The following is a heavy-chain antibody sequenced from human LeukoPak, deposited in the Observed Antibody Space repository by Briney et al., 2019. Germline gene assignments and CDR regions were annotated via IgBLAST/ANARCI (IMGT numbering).Heavy chain of an antibody. CDR2: ISSSSSYI. J-gene: IGHJ4*02. D-gene: IGHD2-15*01. CDR3: ARVGGRVF. V-gene: IGHV3-21*01. CDR1: GLTFSSYS. Sequence: SGGSLRLSCAASGLTFSSYSMNWVRQAPGKGLEWVSSISSSSSYIYYADSVKGRFTISRDNTKNSLYLQMNSLRAEDTAVYYCARVGGRVFWGQGTLVTVSS.